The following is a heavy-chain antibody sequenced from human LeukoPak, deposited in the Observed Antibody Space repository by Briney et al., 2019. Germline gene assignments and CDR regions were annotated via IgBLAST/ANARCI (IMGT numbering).Heavy chain of an antibody. D-gene: IGHD3-3*01. Sequence: GGSLRLSCAASGFTFSSYEMDWVRQAPGKGLEWVSYISSSGSTIYYADSVKGRFTISRDNAKNSLYLQMNSLRAEDTAVYYCARDRQSGSSPPPNGMDVWGQGTTVTVSS. CDR1: GFTFSSYE. V-gene: IGHV3-48*03. CDR3: ARDRQSGSSPPPNGMDV. CDR2: ISSSGSTI. J-gene: IGHJ6*02.